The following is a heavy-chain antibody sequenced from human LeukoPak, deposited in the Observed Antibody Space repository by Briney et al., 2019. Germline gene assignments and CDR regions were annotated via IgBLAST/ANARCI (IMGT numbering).Heavy chain of an antibody. J-gene: IGHJ4*02. CDR1: GYTFTTYD. Sequence: ASVKVSCKASGYTFTTYDLNWVRQATGQGLEWMGWMNPNSGNTGYAQKFQGSVTMTRNISITTAYMELSNPTSEDTAVYYCARRIRGAPTDYWGQGTLVTVSS. D-gene: IGHD3-10*01. CDR3: ARRIRGAPTDY. CDR2: MNPNSGNT. V-gene: IGHV1-8*01.